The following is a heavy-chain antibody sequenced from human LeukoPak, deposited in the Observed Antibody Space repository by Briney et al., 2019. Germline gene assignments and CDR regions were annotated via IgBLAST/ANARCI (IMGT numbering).Heavy chain of an antibody. Sequence: ASVKVSCKASGYTFTSYAMNWVRQAPGQGLEWMGWINPNSGGTNYAQKFQGGVTMTRDTSISTAYMELSRLTSDDTAVYFCARETYYSSGNVYNRIDYWGQGTLVTVSS. V-gene: IGHV1-2*02. J-gene: IGHJ4*02. CDR3: ARETYYSSGNVYNRIDY. D-gene: IGHD3-10*01. CDR1: GYTFTSYA. CDR2: INPNSGGT.